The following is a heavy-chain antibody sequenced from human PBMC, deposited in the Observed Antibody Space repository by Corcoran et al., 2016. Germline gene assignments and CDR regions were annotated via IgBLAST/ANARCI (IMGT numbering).Heavy chain of an antibody. J-gene: IGHJ4*02. V-gene: IGHV3-7*04. D-gene: IGHD6-13*01. Sequence: EVQLVESGGGLVQPGGSLRLSCAASGFTFRSYWMTWVRQAPGKGLEWVANIKQDGSEKYYVDSVKDRFTISRDNGKNSLYLQMKSLRAEDTAFYYCARAVYSSSWDVGYWGQGTLVTVSS. CDR3: ARAVYSSSWDVGY. CDR1: GFTFRSYW. CDR2: IKQDGSEK.